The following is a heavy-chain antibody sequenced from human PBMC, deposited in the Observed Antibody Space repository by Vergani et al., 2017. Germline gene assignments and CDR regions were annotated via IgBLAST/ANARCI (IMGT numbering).Heavy chain of an antibody. D-gene: IGHD2-2*02. CDR2: ISAYNGNT. Sequence: QVQLVQSGAEVKKPGASVKVSCKASGYTFTSYGISWVRQAPGQGLEWMGWISAYNGNTNYAQKLQGRVTMTTDTSTSTAYMELRSLRSDDTAVYYCARGNYCSSTSCYTEERINWFDPWGQGTLVTVSS. V-gene: IGHV1-18*04. CDR1: GYTFTSYG. J-gene: IGHJ5*02. CDR3: ARGNYCSSTSCYTEERINWFDP.